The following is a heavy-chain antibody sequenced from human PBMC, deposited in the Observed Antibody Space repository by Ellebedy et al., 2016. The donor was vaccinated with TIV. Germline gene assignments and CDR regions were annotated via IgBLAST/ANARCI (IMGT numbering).Heavy chain of an antibody. V-gene: IGHV3-72*01. Sequence: PGGSLRLSCAASGFMFSDFHMDWVRQAPGKGLEWVGRIRSKANSDTTIYAASVKGRFTISRDESQNSLFLQMNSLKTEDTATYYCATYLANWGQGTLVTVSS. CDR1: GFMFSDFH. CDR2: IRSKANSDTT. J-gene: IGHJ4*02. CDR3: ATYLAN.